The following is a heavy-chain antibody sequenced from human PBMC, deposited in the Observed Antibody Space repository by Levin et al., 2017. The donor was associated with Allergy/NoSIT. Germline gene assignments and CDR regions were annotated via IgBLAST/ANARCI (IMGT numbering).Heavy chain of an antibody. CDR1: GFIFSNYV. J-gene: IGHJ4*02. CDR3: AKDPTNYGWYFDY. V-gene: IGHV3-23*01. D-gene: IGHD4/OR15-4a*01. Sequence: GESLKISCAASGFIFSNYVMSWVRQPPGKGLEWVASIRGSGTPTYYADSVQGRFTISRDNSRNTLYLQINSLKAEDTAVYYCAKDPTNYGWYFDYWGQGTLVTVSS. CDR2: IRGSGTPT.